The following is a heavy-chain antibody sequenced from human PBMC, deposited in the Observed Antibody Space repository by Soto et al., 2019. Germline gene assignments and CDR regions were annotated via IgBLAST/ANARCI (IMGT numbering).Heavy chain of an antibody. CDR2: IWYDGSNK. CDR1: GFTFSSYG. CDR3: ARERFLEWLLAVSDGMDV. Sequence: QVQLVESGGGVVQPGRSLRLSCAASGFTFSSYGMHWVRQAPGKGLEWVAVIWYDGSNKYYADSVKGRFTISRDNSKNTLYLQMNSLRAEDTAVYYCARERFLEWLLAVSDGMDVWGQGTTVTASS. D-gene: IGHD3-3*01. V-gene: IGHV3-33*01. J-gene: IGHJ6*02.